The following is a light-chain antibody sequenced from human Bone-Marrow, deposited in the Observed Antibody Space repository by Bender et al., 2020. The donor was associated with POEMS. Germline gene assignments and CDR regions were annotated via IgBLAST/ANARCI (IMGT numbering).Light chain of an antibody. Sequence: QSVLTQPPSASGTPGQRVTISCSGGSSNIGAHAVNWYQHLPGTAPKLLIYSSHRRPSEVPDRFSGSTSGTSASLAISGLQSEDEADYYCAAWDDSLNGPVFGGGTKLTAL. J-gene: IGLJ3*02. CDR2: SSH. V-gene: IGLV1-44*01. CDR1: SSNIGAHA. CDR3: AAWDDSLNGPV.